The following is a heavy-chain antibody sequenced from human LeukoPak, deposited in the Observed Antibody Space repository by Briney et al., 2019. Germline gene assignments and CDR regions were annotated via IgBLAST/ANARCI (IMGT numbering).Heavy chain of an antibody. V-gene: IGHV3-74*03. CDR2: ISPDGSSA. Sequence: SGGSLRLSCAASGFNFSSYWMHWVRQAPGKGLVWVARISPDGSSALSADSVRGRFTISRDNADNTLYLQLNSLRAEDTAVYYCARVSFCPRCHFDYWGQGTLVTVSS. CDR3: ARVSFCPRCHFDY. D-gene: IGHD2/OR15-2a*01. J-gene: IGHJ4*02. CDR1: GFNFSSYW.